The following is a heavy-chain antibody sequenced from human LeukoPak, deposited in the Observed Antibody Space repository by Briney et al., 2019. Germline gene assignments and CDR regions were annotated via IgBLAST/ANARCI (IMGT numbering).Heavy chain of an antibody. CDR3: ARGGYQLLWY. CDR2: IKQDGSER. V-gene: IGHV3-7*04. Sequence: GGSLRLSCAASGFTFSTYWMSWIRQAPGTGLEWVASIKQDGSERSYVDSVKGRFTISRDNAKNSLYLQMNSLRAEDTAVYYCARGGYQLLWYWGQGTLVTVSS. J-gene: IGHJ4*02. D-gene: IGHD2-2*01. CDR1: GFTFSTYW.